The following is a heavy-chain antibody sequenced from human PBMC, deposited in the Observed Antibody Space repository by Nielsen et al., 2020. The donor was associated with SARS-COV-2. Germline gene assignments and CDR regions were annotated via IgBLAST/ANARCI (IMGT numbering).Heavy chain of an antibody. J-gene: IGHJ4*02. D-gene: IGHD3-9*01. CDR3: ARLSHDYDILTGYYDY. Sequence: GESLKISCQATGYSFSRYWIAWVRQLPGKSLEWMGIIYPGNSETRYSPSFQGQVTISADKSISTAYLQWSSLKASDTAMYYCARLSHDYDILTGYYDYWGQGTLVTVSS. CDR1: GYSFSRYW. V-gene: IGHV5-51*01. CDR2: IYPGNSET.